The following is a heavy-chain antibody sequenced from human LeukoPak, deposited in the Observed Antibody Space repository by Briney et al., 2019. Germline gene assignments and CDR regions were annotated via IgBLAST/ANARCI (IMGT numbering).Heavy chain of an antibody. CDR1: GGSITTTDFD. V-gene: IGHV4-39*01. Sequence: SETLSLTCAVSGGSITTTDFDWAWIRQPPGQGFEWIATISSSGKAYYYHSLMSRVTISVDTSKNQFSLDVPSVTAADTGLFYCARFKGGTGFDYWGRGILVIVS. CDR2: ISSSGKA. D-gene: IGHD1-26*01. CDR3: ARFKGGTGFDY. J-gene: IGHJ4*02.